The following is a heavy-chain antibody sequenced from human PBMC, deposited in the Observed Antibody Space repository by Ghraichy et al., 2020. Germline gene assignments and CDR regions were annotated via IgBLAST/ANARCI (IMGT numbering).Heavy chain of an antibody. J-gene: IGHJ4*02. CDR1: GDSVSGNSVA. CDR3: ARSHYRDYSFVFDS. Sequence: SQTLSLICAISGDSVSGNSVAWSWIRQSPSRGLEWLGRTYYRSKWYSDYTISVKGRITINPDTSKNQFSLQLKSVTPEDTAVYYCARSHYRDYSFVFDSWGQGTLVTVSS. V-gene: IGHV6-1*01. CDR2: TYYRSKWYS. D-gene: IGHD4-17*01.